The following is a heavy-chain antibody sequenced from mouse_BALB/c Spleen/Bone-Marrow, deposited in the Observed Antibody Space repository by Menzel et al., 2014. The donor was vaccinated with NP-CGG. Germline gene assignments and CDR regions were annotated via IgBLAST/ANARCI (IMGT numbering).Heavy chain of an antibody. CDR1: GYTFTNYW. Sequence: DLVKPGASVKLSCKASGYTFTNYWINWIKQRPGQGLEWIGRTAPGSDNTYYNEMFKGKATLTVDTSSSTAYMQLSSQSSEDSAVYFCAREYYDNSFAYWGQGTLVTVPA. CDR3: AREYYDNSFAY. D-gene: IGHD2-1*01. CDR2: TAPGSDNT. J-gene: IGHJ3*01. V-gene: IGHV1S41*01.